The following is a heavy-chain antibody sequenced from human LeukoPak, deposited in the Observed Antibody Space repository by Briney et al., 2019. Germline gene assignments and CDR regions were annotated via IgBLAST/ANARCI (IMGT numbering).Heavy chain of an antibody. V-gene: IGHV3-48*03. D-gene: IGHD6-19*01. CDR2: ISSSGSTI. CDR1: GFTFSSYE. Sequence: GGSLRLSCAASGFTFSSYEMNWVRQAPGKGLEWVSYISSSGSTIYYADSVKGRFTISRDNAKNSLYLQMNSLRAEDTAVYYCARGGSDSSGWYRGNYLDYWGQGTLVTVSS. J-gene: IGHJ4*02. CDR3: ARGGSDSSGWYRGNYLDY.